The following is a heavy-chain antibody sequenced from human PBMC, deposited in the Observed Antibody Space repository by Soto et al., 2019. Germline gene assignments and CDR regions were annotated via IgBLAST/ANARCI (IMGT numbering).Heavy chain of an antibody. V-gene: IGHV3-48*03. J-gene: IGHJ5*02. D-gene: IGHD3-10*01. CDR1: GFTFSRYE. Sequence: GGSLRLSCAASGFTFSRYEMNWVRQAPGKGLEWVSYISSSGSTIYYADSVKGPFTISRDNAKNSLYLQMNSLRAEDTAVYYCARAPLYGSGSYYPEPNWFDPWGQGTLVTVSS. CDR3: ARAPLYGSGSYYPEPNWFDP. CDR2: ISSSGSTI.